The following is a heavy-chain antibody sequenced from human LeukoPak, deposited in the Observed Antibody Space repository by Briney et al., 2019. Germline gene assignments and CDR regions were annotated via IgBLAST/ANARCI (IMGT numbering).Heavy chain of an antibody. V-gene: IGHV4-59*01. D-gene: IGHD3-10*01. J-gene: IGHJ4*02. CDR1: GGSMRVYY. CDR2: IYYDGST. CDR3: ARAVPYYPGSGSFYVLED. Sequence: SETLSLTCTVFGGSMRVYYSSWIRQPPGKGLEWIGYIYYDGSTNYSPSLTSRLTLSVDTSKNQFSLKLRSVSAADTAVYYCARAVPYYPGSGSFYVLEDWGQGTLVIVSS.